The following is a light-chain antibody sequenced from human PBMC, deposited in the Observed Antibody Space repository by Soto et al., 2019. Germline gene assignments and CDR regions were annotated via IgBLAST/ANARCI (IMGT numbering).Light chain of an antibody. CDR1: QTVKRDS. V-gene: IGKV3-20*01. CDR2: GIF. Sequence: ETVLMQSPATVSRSPGERATLSCPPIQTVKRDSLAWYQQKPGQAPRLLIYGIFYRAAGIPDRFSGSGSGTFFTLTISGLEPDDSAVYYCQHYDGSPRTFGQGTKLEI. CDR3: QHYDGSPRT. J-gene: IGKJ2*01.